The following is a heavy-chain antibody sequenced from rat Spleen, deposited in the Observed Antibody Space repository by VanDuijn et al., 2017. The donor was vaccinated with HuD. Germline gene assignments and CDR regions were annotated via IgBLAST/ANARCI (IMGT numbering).Heavy chain of an antibody. CDR1: GFTFSDYA. CDR2: IIYDGSST. V-gene: IGHV5-7*01. CDR3: ARQEDYGGYSRDYFGY. J-gene: IGHJ2*01. D-gene: IGHD1-11*01. Sequence: EVQLVETGGGLVQPGRSLKLSCAASGFTFSDYAMAWVRQAPKKGLEWVATIIYDGSSTYYRDSVKGRFTISRDNAKSTLYLQISSLRSEDTATYYCARQEDYGGYSRDYFGYWGQGVVVTVSS.